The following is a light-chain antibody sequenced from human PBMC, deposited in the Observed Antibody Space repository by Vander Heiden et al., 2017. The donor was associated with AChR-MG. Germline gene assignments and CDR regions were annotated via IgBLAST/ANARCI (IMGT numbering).Light chain of an antibody. Sequence: DIVMTQTPLSLSVAPGQAATISCRSSESLFISDGETYLDWHLQRPGQAPRLLISEVSSRVSGVPDRFSGSGSGTDFTLKISRVEAEDVGVYYCMQSINLPVTFGQGTKVEIK. V-gene: IGKV2-29*03. CDR3: MQSINLPVT. J-gene: IGKJ1*01. CDR1: ESLFISDGETY. CDR2: EVS.